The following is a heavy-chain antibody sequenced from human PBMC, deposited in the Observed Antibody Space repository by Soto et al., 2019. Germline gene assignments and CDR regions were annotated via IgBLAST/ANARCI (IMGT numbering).Heavy chain of an antibody. V-gene: IGHV4-34*01. J-gene: IGHJ6*03. CDR3: ARSGTYYHYYYMDV. Sequence: SETLSLTCAVYGGSFSGYYWSWIRQPPGKGLEWIGEINHSGSTNYNPSLKSRVTISVDTSKNQFSLKLSSVTAADTAVYYCARSGTYYHYYYMDVWGKGTTVTVSS. CDR1: GGSFSGYY. CDR2: INHSGST. D-gene: IGHD1-1*01.